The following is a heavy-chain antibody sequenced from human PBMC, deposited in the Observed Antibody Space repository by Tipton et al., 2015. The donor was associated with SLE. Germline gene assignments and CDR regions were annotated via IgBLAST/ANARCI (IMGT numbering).Heavy chain of an antibody. CDR1: GGSFSGYY. Sequence: LRLSCAVHGGSFSGYYWSWIRQPPGKGLEWIGEINQSGSTNYNPSLKRRVTMSVDTSKNHFSLKLTSVTAADTATYYCARGVDYWGQGTLVTVSS. J-gene: IGHJ4*02. CDR3: ARGVDY. V-gene: IGHV4-34*01. CDR2: INQSGST.